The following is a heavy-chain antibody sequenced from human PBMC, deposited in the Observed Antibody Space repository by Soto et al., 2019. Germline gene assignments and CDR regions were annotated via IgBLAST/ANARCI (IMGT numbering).Heavy chain of an antibody. CDR2: INHSGST. J-gene: IGHJ4*02. V-gene: IGHV4-34*01. Sequence: SETLSLTCAVYGGSFSGYYWSWIRQPPGKGLEWIGEINHSGSTNYNPSLKSRVTLFVDTSKNQFSLKLSSVTAADTAVYYCVRHAQWIIRTYWGQGSLVTVSS. CDR1: GGSFSGYY. D-gene: IGHD5-12*01. CDR3: VRHAQWIIRTY.